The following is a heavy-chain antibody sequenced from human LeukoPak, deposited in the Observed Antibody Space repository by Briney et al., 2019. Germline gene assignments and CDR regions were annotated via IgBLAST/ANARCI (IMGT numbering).Heavy chain of an antibody. Sequence: AVKLSCTSSGGTFANSAFTWVRHAPGQGLEWMGVIIPLLRTTNYAQRFQGRVTITAAESTSKDYMELTSLTSEDTAVYYCARVSQYDGFNYDDARGQGTLVTVSS. D-gene: IGHD5-24*01. CDR2: IIPLLRTT. CDR3: ARVSQYDGFNYDDA. CDR1: GGTFANSA. V-gene: IGHV1-69*01. J-gene: IGHJ5*02.